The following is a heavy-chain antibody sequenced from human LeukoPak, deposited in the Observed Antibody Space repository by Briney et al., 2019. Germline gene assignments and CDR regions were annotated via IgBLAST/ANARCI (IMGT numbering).Heavy chain of an antibody. CDR2: IYYSGST. J-gene: IGHJ4*02. Sequence: PSETLSLTCTVSGGSISSYYWSWIRQPPGKGLEWIGYIYYSGSTNYNPSLKSRVTISVDTSKNQFSLKLSSVTAADTAVYYCASCGGDCYFDYWGQGTLVTVSS. CDR3: ASCGGDCYFDY. CDR1: GGSISSYY. V-gene: IGHV4-59*12. D-gene: IGHD2-21*01.